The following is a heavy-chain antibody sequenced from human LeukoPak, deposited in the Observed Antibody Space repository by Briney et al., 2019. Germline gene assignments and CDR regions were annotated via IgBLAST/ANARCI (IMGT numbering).Heavy chain of an antibody. V-gene: IGHV4-39*07. CDR2: INHSGST. D-gene: IGHD2-2*01. Sequence: SETLSLTCTVSGGSISSGGYYWSWIRQHPGKGLEWIGEINHSGSTNYNPSLKSRVTISVDTSKNQFSLKLSSVTAADTAVYYCARVAYCSSTSCQPAGGMDVWGQGTTVTVSS. CDR3: ARVAYCSSTSCQPAGGMDV. CDR1: GGSISSGGYY. J-gene: IGHJ6*02.